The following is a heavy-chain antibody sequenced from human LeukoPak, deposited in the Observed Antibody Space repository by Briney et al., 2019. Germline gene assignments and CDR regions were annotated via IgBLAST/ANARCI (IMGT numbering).Heavy chain of an antibody. CDR3: ARDRGLPAYYYYYYMEV. J-gene: IGHJ6*03. V-gene: IGHV1-2*02. D-gene: IGHD3/OR15-3a*01. CDR1: GYTFTGYD. Sequence: ASVKVSCKASGYTFTGYDMHWVRQAPGQGLEWMGWINPNSGGTNYAQKFQGRVTMTRDTSISTAYMELSSLTSDDAAVYFCARDRGLPAYYYYYYMEVWGEGTTVTVSS. CDR2: INPNSGGT.